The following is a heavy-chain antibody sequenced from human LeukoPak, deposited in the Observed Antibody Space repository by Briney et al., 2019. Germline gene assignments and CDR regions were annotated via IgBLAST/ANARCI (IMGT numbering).Heavy chain of an antibody. J-gene: IGHJ4*02. V-gene: IGHV4-59*08. CDR3: ARHGPLGAQDY. D-gene: IGHD1-26*01. Sequence: SETLSLTCTVSGGSISNYYWSWIRQPPGKGLEWIGYIYYSGSTNYNPSLKSRVTISVDTSKNQFSLKLSSVTAADTAVYYCARHGPLGAQDYWGQGTLVTVSS. CDR2: IYYSGST. CDR1: GGSISNYY.